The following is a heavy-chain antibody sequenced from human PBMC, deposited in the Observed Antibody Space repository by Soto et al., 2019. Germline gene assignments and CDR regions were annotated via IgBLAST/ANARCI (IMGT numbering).Heavy chain of an antibody. CDR1: GFPFTTYG. CDR2: ISYDGSNK. Sequence: VQLVESGGGVVQPGRSLRLSCAASGFPFTTYGMHWVREGPGKGLEWVAVISYDGSNKYYADSVKGRFTISRDNSKNTLYLQMNSLRPDDTALYYCVGGQYYFDYRGQGTLVTVSS. V-gene: IGHV3-30*03. CDR3: VGGQYYFDY. J-gene: IGHJ4*02. D-gene: IGHD3-10*01.